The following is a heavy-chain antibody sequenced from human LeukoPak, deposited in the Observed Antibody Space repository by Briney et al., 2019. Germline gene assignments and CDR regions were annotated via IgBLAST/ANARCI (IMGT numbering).Heavy chain of an antibody. D-gene: IGHD5-24*01. CDR2: IYYTGST. Sequence: KASETLSLTCTVSGGSVSDYYWSWIRQSPGKGLEWIGYIYYTGSTSYNPSLRSRVTMSADTSKNQFSLKLSSVTAADTAVYYCARDGYKYGSQGWFDPWGQGTLVTVSS. J-gene: IGHJ5*02. V-gene: IGHV4-59*02. CDR3: ARDGYKYGSQGWFDP. CDR1: GGSVSDYY.